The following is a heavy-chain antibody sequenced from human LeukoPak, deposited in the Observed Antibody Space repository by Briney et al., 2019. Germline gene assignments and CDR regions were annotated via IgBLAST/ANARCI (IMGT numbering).Heavy chain of an antibody. J-gene: IGHJ3*02. V-gene: IGHV4-59*08. CDR3: ASGGITMNAFDI. D-gene: IGHD3-22*01. Sequence: SETLSLTCTVSGGSISSYYWSWIRQPAGKGLEWIGYIYYSGSTNYNPSLKSRVTISVDTSKNQFSLKLSSVTAADTAVYYCASGGITMNAFDIWGQGTMVTVSS. CDR2: IYYSGST. CDR1: GGSISSYY.